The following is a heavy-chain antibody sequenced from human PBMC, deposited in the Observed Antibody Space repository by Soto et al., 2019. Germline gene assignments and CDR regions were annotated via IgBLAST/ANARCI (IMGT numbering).Heavy chain of an antibody. CDR1: GFTFSDYY. V-gene: IGHV3-11*06. Sequence: PGGSLRLSCAASGFTFSDYYMSWIRQAPGKGLEWVSYISSSSSYTNYADSVKGRFTISRDNAKNSLYLQMNSLRAEDTAVYYCARDLDPRQRWTRGGYYYYGMDVWGQGTTVTVSS. CDR2: ISSSSSYT. CDR3: ARDLDPRQRWTRGGYYYYGMDV. J-gene: IGHJ6*02. D-gene: IGHD3-3*01.